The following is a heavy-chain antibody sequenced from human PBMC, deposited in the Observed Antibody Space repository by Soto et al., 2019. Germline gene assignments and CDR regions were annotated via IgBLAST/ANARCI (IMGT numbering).Heavy chain of an antibody. Sequence: RLSCAASGFTFSSYSMNWVRQAPGKGLDWVSSISSSSSYIYYADSVKGRFTISRDNAKNSLYLQMNSLRAEDTAVYYCATRAVAGALDYWGQGTLVTVSS. D-gene: IGHD6-19*01. CDR3: ATRAVAGALDY. CDR2: ISSSSSYI. J-gene: IGHJ4*02. V-gene: IGHV3-21*01. CDR1: GFTFSSYS.